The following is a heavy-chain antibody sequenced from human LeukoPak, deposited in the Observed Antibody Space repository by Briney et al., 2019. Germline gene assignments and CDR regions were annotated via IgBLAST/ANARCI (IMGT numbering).Heavy chain of an antibody. Sequence: SETLSLTRAVYGGSFSGYYWSWIRQPPGKGLEWIGEINHSGSTNYNPSLKSRVTISVDTSKNQFSLKLSSVTAADTAVYYCASQDDSSGYYYRRPFDYWGQGTLVTVSS. V-gene: IGHV4-34*01. CDR3: ASQDDSSGYYYRRPFDY. D-gene: IGHD3-22*01. J-gene: IGHJ4*02. CDR2: INHSGST. CDR1: GGSFSGYY.